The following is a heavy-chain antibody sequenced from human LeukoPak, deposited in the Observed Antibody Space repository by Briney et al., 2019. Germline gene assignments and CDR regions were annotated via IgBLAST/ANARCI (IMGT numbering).Heavy chain of an antibody. CDR2: ISSSSSYT. CDR3: ARAYSYGPDY. Sequence: GGSLRLSCAVSGFTFSDYYMSWIRQAPGKGLEWVSYISSSSSYTNYAGSVKGRFTISRDNAKNSLHLQMNSLRAEDTAVYYCARAYSYGPDYWGQGTLVTVSS. V-gene: IGHV3-11*03. D-gene: IGHD5-18*01. CDR1: GFTFSDYY. J-gene: IGHJ4*02.